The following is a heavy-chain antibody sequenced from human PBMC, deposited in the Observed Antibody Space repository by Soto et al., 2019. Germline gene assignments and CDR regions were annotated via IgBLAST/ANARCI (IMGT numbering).Heavy chain of an antibody. CDR2: ISAAGTYT. CDR3: ARVALNHFGSGRYYFDS. D-gene: IGHD3-10*01. J-gene: IGHJ4*02. Sequence: GGSLRLSCVSSRISVSENYMSWIRQAPGKGLEWVSLISAAGTYTDYADSVRGRFAVSRDNAKDSLHLQMNSLRAEDTAVYYCARVALNHFGSGRYYFDSWGQGTLVTVSS. V-gene: IGHV3-11*06. CDR1: RISVSENY.